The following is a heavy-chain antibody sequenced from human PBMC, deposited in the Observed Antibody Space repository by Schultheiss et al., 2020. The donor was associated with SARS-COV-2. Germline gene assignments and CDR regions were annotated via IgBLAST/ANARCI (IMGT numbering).Heavy chain of an antibody. V-gene: IGHV3-11*06. J-gene: IGHJ6*02. CDR1: GLTLSDYY. D-gene: IGHD6-13*01. Sequence: GGSLRLSCAASGLTLSDYYTSWIRQAPGKGLEWVSYISSSGTYTNYADSVRGRFTISRDNAKNSVYLQMNSLRDVDTAVYYCARGPGIAAAGTRGGMDVWGQGTTVTVSS. CDR2: ISSSGTYT. CDR3: ARGPGIAAAGTRGGMDV.